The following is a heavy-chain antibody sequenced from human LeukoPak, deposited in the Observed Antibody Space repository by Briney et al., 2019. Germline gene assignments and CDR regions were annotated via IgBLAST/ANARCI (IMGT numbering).Heavy chain of an antibody. CDR1: GGSISSGGYY. D-gene: IGHD1-14*01. Sequence: SETLSLTCTVSGGSISSGGYYWSWIRQPPGKGLEWIGYIYHSGSTYYNPSLKSRVTISVDKSKNQFSLKLSSVTAADTAVYYCARVSGRREGAFDIWGQGTMVTVSS. J-gene: IGHJ3*02. CDR3: ARVSGRREGAFDI. V-gene: IGHV4-30-2*01. CDR2: IYHSGST.